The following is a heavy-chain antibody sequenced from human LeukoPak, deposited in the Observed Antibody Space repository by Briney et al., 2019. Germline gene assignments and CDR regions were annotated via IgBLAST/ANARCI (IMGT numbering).Heavy chain of an antibody. Sequence: PSETLSLTCTVSGYSISSGFYWGWIRQPPGKGQEWIAYIYASGGTNSNPSLNSRVTISVDTSKNQFSLTLSSVTAADTAVYYCARHGKGVTYFYAFDIWGQGTMVTVSS. V-gene: IGHV4-38-2*02. CDR1: GYSISSGFY. CDR2: IYASGGT. CDR3: ARHGKGVTYFYAFDI. J-gene: IGHJ3*02. D-gene: IGHD2/OR15-2a*01.